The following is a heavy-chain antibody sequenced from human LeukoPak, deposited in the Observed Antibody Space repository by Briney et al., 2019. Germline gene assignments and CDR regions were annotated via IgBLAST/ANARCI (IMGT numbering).Heavy chain of an antibody. Sequence: SETLSLTCIVSGGSISDNYWSWIRQPAGKGLEWIGRIYSTGSINYSPSLKSRVTMSVDTSKNHFSLPLTSVSAADTAVYYCARGGAMTGYYDSWGQGTLVTVSS. CDR1: GGSISDNY. CDR3: ARGGAMTGYYDS. CDR2: IYSTGSI. V-gene: IGHV4-4*07. J-gene: IGHJ5*01. D-gene: IGHD3-9*01.